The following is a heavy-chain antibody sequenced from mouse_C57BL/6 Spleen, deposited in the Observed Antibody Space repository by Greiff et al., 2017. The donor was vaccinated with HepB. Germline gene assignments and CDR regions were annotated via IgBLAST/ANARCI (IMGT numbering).Heavy chain of an antibody. D-gene: IGHD2-3*01. Sequence: VKLMESGPGLVAPSQSLSITCTVSGFSLTSYGVHWVRQPPGKGLEWLVVIWSDGSTTYNSALKSRLSISKDNSKSQVFLKMNSLQTDDTAMYYCARQESIYDGYAMDYWGQGTSVTVSS. CDR1: GFSLTSYG. V-gene: IGHV2-6-1*01. CDR3: ARQESIYDGYAMDY. J-gene: IGHJ4*01. CDR2: IWSDGST.